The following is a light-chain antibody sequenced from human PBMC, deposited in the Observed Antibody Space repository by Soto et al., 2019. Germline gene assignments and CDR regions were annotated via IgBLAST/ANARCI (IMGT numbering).Light chain of an antibody. CDR3: ATWDASLGWV. J-gene: IGLJ3*02. V-gene: IGLV1-51*01. Sequence: QSVMTQPPSVSAAPGQRVTISCSGSSSNIGGNSVSWYQQLPGTAPKLLIYDDDKRPSGIPDRFSGSKSGTSATLGITGFQTGDEADYYCATWDASLGWVFGGGTKLTVL. CDR1: SSNIGGNS. CDR2: DDD.